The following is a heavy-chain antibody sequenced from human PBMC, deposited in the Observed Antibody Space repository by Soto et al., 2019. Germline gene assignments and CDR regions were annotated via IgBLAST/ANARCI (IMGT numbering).Heavy chain of an antibody. CDR2: ISYDGNNK. Sequence: GGSLRLSCAASVFTVSSFGMHWVRQAPGKGLEWVTVISYDGNNKYYSDSVKGRFTISRDSSKNTLYLQMNSLRSDDTAVYYCARDRGRGMTTLSPFDYWGQGTLVTVSS. V-gene: IGHV3-30*03. D-gene: IGHD4-17*01. J-gene: IGHJ4*02. CDR1: VFTVSSFG. CDR3: ARDRGRGMTTLSPFDY.